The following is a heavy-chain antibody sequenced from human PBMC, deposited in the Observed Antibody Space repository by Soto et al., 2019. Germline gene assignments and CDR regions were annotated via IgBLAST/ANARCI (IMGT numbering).Heavy chain of an antibody. Sequence: ASVKVSCKASGGTLSSYAISWVRQAPGQGLEWMGGIIPIFGTANYAQKFQGRVTITADESTSTAYMELSSLRSEDTAVYYCARGDSSGYYYLVYYYYGMDVWGQGTTVTVSS. V-gene: IGHV1-69*13. CDR2: IIPIFGTA. CDR1: GGTLSSYA. D-gene: IGHD3-22*01. J-gene: IGHJ6*02. CDR3: ARGDSSGYYYLVYYYYGMDV.